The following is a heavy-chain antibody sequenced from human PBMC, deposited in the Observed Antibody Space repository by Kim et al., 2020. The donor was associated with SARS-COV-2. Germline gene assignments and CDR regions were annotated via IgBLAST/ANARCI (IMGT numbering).Heavy chain of an antibody. Sequence: GGSLRLSCAAFGFTFSSYGMHWVRQAPGKGLDWVAVIWYDETNKYYADSVKGRFTISRDNSKNTLYLQMNSLRAEDTAVYYCARDFNSNCLDYWGQGTLVTVSS. CDR1: GFTFSSYG. CDR2: IWYDETNK. V-gene: IGHV3-33*01. CDR3: ARDFNSNCLDY. D-gene: IGHD4-4*01. J-gene: IGHJ4*02.